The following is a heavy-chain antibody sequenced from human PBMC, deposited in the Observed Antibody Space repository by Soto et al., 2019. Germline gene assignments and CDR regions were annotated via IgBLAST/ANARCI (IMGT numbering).Heavy chain of an antibody. J-gene: IGHJ5*02. CDR2: IYYSGST. D-gene: IGHD3-10*01. CDR1: GGSISSSSYY. CDR3: ARQAMREEQVLDYYYGSGSYSPNWFDP. V-gene: IGHV4-39*01. Sequence: SETLSLTCTVSGGSISSSSYYWGWIRQPPGKGLEWIGSIYYSGSTYYNPSLKSRVTISVDTSKNQFSLKLSSVAAADTAVYYCARQAMREEQVLDYYYGSGSYSPNWFDPWGQGTLVTVSS.